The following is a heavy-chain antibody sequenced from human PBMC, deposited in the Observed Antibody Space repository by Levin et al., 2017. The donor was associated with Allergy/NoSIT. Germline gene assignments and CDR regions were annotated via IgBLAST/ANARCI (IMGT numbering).Heavy chain of an antibody. D-gene: IGHD3-3*01. J-gene: IGHJ6*02. CDR3: ARGFLEWLLSVDYYGMDV. CDR1: GFTVSSNY. V-gene: IGHV3-53*01. Sequence: GASVKVSCAASGFTVSSNYMSWVRQAPGKGLEWVSVIYSGGSTYYADSVKGRFTISRDNSKNTLYLQMNSLRAEDTAVYYCARGFLEWLLSVDYYGMDVWGQGTTVTVSS. CDR2: IYSGGST.